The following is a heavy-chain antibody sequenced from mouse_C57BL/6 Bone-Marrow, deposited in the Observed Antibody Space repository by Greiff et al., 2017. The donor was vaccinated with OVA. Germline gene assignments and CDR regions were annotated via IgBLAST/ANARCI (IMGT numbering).Heavy chain of an antibody. D-gene: IGHD2-3*01. CDR3: ARRWLLDYVDY. Sequence: EVKLVESGGDLVKPGGSLKLSCAASGFTFSSYGMSWVRQTPDKRLEWVATISSGGSYTYYPDSVKGRFTISRDNAKNTLYLQMSSLKSEDTAMYCCARRWLLDYVDYWGQGTTLTVSS. V-gene: IGHV5-6*02. J-gene: IGHJ2*01. CDR1: GFTFSSYG. CDR2: ISSGGSYT.